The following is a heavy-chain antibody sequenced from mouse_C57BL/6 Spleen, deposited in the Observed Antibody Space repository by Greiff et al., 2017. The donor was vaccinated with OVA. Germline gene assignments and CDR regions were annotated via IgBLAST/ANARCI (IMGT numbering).Heavy chain of an antibody. Sequence: ESGPGLVKPSQSLSLTCSVTGYSITSGYYWNWIRQFPGNKLEWMGYISYDGSNNYNPSLKNRISITRDTSKNQFFLKLNSVTTEDTATYYCAREDAEAMDYWGQGTSVTVSS. V-gene: IGHV3-6*01. CDR1: GYSITSGYY. CDR2: ISYDGSN. J-gene: IGHJ4*01. CDR3: AREDAEAMDY.